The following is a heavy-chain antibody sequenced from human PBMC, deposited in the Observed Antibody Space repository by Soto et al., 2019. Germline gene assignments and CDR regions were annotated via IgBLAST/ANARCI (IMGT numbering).Heavy chain of an antibody. V-gene: IGHV3-7*01. CDR3: ARRGAPRYYYYYGMDV. CDR2: IKQDGSEK. Sequence: GGSLRLSCAASGFTFSSYWMSWVRQAPGKGLEWVANIKQDGSEKYYVDSVKGRFTISRDNAKNSLYLQMNSLRAEDTAVYYCARRGAPRYYYYYGMDVWGQGTTVTVS. CDR1: GFTFSSYW. D-gene: IGHD3-10*01. J-gene: IGHJ6*02.